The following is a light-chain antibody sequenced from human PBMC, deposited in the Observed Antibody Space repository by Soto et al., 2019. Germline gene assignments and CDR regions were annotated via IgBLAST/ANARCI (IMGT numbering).Light chain of an antibody. CDR1: QRVGNN. CDR2: GAS. J-gene: IGKJ3*01. CDR3: PQYTDSPLT. Sequence: EIVMTQSPATLSVSPGERATLSCRASQRVGNNLAWYQPRPGQAPRLLIHGASARPSGVPARFSGSGSGTDFTLTLSSLQYEDFAIYYCPQYTDSPLTFGPGTTVDLK. V-gene: IGKV3-15*01.